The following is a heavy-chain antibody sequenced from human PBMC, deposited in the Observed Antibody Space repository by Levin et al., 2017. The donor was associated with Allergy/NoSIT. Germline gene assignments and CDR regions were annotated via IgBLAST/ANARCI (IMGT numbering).Heavy chain of an antibody. CDR3: ARAGYCSSTSCYSYSPNYYYYYGMDG. CDR1: GFTFSSYE. CDR2: ISSSGSTI. V-gene: IGHV3-48*03. D-gene: IGHD2-2*02. J-gene: IGHJ6*02. Sequence: GGSLRLSCAASGFTFSSYEMNWVRQAPGKGLEWVSYISSSGSTIYYADSVKGRFTISRDNAKNSLYLQMNSLRAEDTAVYYCARAGYCSSTSCYSYSPNYYYYYGMDGWGQGTTVTVSS.